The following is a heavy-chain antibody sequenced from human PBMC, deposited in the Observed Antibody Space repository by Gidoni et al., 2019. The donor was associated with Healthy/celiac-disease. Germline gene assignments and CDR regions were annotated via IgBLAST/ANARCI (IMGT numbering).Heavy chain of an antibody. J-gene: IGHJ6*03. Sequence: QVQLVQSGAEVKKPGSSVKVSCKASGGTFSSYAISWVRQAPGQGLEWMGGIIPIFGTANYAQKFQGRVTITADESTSTAYMELSSLRSEDTAVYYCASRAAAGTFNYYYYMDVWGKGTTVTVSS. D-gene: IGHD6-13*01. V-gene: IGHV1-69*01. CDR1: GGTFSSYA. CDR3: ASRAAAGTFNYYYYMDV. CDR2: IIPIFGTA.